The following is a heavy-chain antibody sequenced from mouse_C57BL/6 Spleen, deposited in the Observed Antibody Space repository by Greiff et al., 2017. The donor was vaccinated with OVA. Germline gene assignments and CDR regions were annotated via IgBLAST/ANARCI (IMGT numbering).Heavy chain of an antibody. CDR2: INPNYGTT. CDR1: GYSFTDYN. D-gene: IGHD2-2*01. CDR3: ARRGMVTTEYYFDY. V-gene: IGHV1-39*01. Sequence: VQLKQSGPELVKPGASVKIPCKASGYSFTDYNMNWVKQSNGKSLEWIGVINPNYGTTSYNQKFKGKATLTVDQSSSTAYMQLNSLTSEDSAVYYCARRGMVTTEYYFDYWGQGTTLTVSS. J-gene: IGHJ2*01.